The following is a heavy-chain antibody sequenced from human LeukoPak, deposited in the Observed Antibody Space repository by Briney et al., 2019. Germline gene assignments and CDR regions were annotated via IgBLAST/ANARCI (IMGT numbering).Heavy chain of an antibody. D-gene: IGHD1-26*01. V-gene: IGHV1-69*13. Sequence: WASVKVSCKASGGTFSSYAISWVRQAPGQGLEWMGGIIPIFGTANYAQKSQGRVTITADESTSTAYMELSSLRSEDTAVYYCAREMELLGFYNWFDPWGQGTLVTVSS. CDR1: GGTFSSYA. J-gene: IGHJ5*02. CDR2: IIPIFGTA. CDR3: AREMELLGFYNWFDP.